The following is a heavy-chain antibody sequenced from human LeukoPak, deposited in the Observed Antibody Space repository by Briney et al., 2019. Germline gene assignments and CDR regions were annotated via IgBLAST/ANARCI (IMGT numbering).Heavy chain of an antibody. CDR2: INHSGST. D-gene: IGHD3-22*01. V-gene: IGHV4-34*01. CDR1: GGSFSGYY. J-gene: IGHJ5*02. CDR3: ALKRYYYDSSGHRSPFDP. Sequence: PSETLSLTCAVYGGSFSGYYWSWIRQPPGKGLEWIGEINHSGSTNYNPSLKSRVTISVDTSENQFSLKLSSVTAADTAVYYCALKRYYYDSSGHRSPFDPWGQGTLVTVSS.